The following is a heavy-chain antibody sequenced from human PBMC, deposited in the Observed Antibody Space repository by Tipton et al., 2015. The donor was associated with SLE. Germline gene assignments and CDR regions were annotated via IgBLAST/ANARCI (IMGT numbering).Heavy chain of an antibody. J-gene: IGHJ5*02. V-gene: IGHV4-34*01. Sequence: TLSLTCAVYGGSFSGYYWSWIRQPPGKGLEWIGEINHSGSTNYNPSLKSRVTISVDTSKNQFSLKLSSVTAADTAVYYCAREAEESSGNWFDPWGQGTLVTVSS. CDR2: INHSGST. CDR1: GGSFSGYY. CDR3: AREAEESSGNWFDP. D-gene: IGHD6-25*01.